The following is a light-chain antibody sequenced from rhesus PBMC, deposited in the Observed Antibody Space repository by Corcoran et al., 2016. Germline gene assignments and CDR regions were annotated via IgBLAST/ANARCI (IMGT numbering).Light chain of an antibody. Sequence: DIQMTQSPSSLSASEGDRVTITCRASQGISNWLAWYQQKPGKAPKLLIYRASNLETGVPSRFSGSGSGTDFTLTISSLQPDDIATYYCQQADNSPWTFGQGTKVEIK. CDR1: QGISNW. J-gene: IGKJ1*01. CDR2: RAS. V-gene: IGKV1-69*01. CDR3: QQADNSPWT.